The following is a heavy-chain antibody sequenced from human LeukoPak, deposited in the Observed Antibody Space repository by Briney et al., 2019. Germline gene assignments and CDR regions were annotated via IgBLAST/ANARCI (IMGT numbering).Heavy chain of an antibody. CDR1: GGTFSSYA. D-gene: IGHD3-22*01. CDR3: AREGITMIVVAPLDYYYYGMDV. V-gene: IGHV1-69*04. J-gene: IGHJ6*02. CDR2: IIPIFGIA. Sequence: ASVKLSCNASGGTFSSYAISWVRQAPGQGLEWMGRIIPIFGIANYAQKFQGRVTITADKSTSTAYMELSSQRSEDTAVYYCAREGITMIVVAPLDYYYYGMDVWGQGTTVTVSS.